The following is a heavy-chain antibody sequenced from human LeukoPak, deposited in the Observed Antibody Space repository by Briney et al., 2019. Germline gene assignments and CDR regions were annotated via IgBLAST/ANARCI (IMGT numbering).Heavy chain of an antibody. Sequence: SMKVPCKASGFTFTSFAIQWVRQARGQRLEWIGWIVVGSGNTKYAQKFQGRVTITRDMSTSTAYMELNTEDSAVYYCAADVIPGPKGFDPWGQGTLVTVSS. CDR1: GFTFTSFA. D-gene: IGHD2-21*01. CDR3: AADVIPGPKGFDP. J-gene: IGHJ5*02. CDR2: IVVGSGNT. V-gene: IGHV1-58*02.